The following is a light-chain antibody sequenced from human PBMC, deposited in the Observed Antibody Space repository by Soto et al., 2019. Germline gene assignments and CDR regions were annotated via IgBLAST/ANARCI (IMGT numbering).Light chain of an antibody. V-gene: IGKV3-15*01. CDR3: QQYDDWPPT. CDR2: DAS. CDR1: QSVSNK. Sequence: EIVITQSPATLSVSPGGRATLSCRASQSVSNKLAWYQQKHGQAPRLLIYDASGRDGSVPARLRGSGSGTEFTLTISRLQSEDFLVYFCQQYDDWPPTSGQGTKVDIK. J-gene: IGKJ1*01.